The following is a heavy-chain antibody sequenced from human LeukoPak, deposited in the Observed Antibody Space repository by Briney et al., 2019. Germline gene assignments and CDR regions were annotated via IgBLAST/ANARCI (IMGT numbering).Heavy chain of an antibody. CDR3: ARAPNYYDSSGYYYRPPLGFDY. J-gene: IGHJ4*02. D-gene: IGHD3-22*01. Sequence: SETLSLTCAVSGGSISSGGYSWSWIRQPPGEGLEWIGYIYHSGSTYYNPSLKSRVTISVDRSKNQFSLKLSSVTAADTAVYYCARAPNYYDSSGYYYRPPLGFDYWGQGTLVTVSS. CDR2: IYHSGST. CDR1: GGSISSGGYS. V-gene: IGHV4-30-2*01.